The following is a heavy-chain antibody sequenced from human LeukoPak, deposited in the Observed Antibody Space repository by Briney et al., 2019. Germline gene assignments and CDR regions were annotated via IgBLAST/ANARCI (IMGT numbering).Heavy chain of an antibody. Sequence: GGSLRLSCAASGFTFSSYNMNWVRQAPGKGLEWVSFISSGSLYIYYADPLKGRFTISRDNAKNSLYLQMNSLRADDTAVYYCARSGGSRGDAFDIWGQGTMVTVSS. CDR3: ARSGGSRGDAFDI. CDR2: ISSGSLYI. J-gene: IGHJ3*02. CDR1: GFTFSSYN. V-gene: IGHV3-21*01. D-gene: IGHD2-15*01.